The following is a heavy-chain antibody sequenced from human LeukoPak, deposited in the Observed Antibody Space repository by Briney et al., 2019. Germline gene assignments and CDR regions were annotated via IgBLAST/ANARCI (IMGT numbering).Heavy chain of an antibody. J-gene: IGHJ4*02. CDR2: IGGSGGST. V-gene: IGHV3-23*01. CDR3: AKGSDFWSGYPYY. CDR1: GFTFSSYA. D-gene: IGHD3-3*01. Sequence: GGSLRLSCAASGFTFSSYAMSWVRQAPGKGLEWVSAIGGSGGSTYYADSVKGRFTISRDNSKNTLYLQMNSLRAEDTAVYYCAKGSDFWSGYPYYWGQGTLVTVSS.